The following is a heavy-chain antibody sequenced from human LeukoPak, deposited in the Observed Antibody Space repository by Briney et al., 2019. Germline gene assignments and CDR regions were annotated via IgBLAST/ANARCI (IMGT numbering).Heavy chain of an antibody. V-gene: IGHV4-39*01. Sequence: SATLSLTCTVPGGSISSSSYYWGWIRQPPGKGLEWIGSIYYSGSTYYNPSLKSRVTISVDTSKNQFSLKLSSVTAADTAVYYCARHLGYSYGDAFDIWGQGTMVTVSS. D-gene: IGHD5-18*01. J-gene: IGHJ3*02. CDR2: IYYSGST. CDR1: GGSISSSSYY. CDR3: ARHLGYSYGDAFDI.